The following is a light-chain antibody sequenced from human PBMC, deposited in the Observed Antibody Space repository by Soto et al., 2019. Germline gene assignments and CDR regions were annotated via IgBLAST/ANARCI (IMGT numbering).Light chain of an antibody. CDR1: SSDIGVYNY. J-gene: IGLJ2*01. CDR3: SSYTSSSTFVI. V-gene: IGLV2-14*01. Sequence: QSALTQPASVSGSPGQSITIPCTGTSSDIGVYNYVSWYQQNPGKAPKLMIYDVNNRPSGVSNRFSGSKSGNTASLTISGLQVDEEADYYCSSYTSSSTFVIFGGGTKVT. CDR2: DVN.